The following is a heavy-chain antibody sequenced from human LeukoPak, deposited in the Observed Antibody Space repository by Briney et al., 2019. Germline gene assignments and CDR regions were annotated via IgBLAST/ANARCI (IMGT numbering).Heavy chain of an antibody. D-gene: IGHD6-13*01. CDR3: AVSSSWYLDY. CDR1: GFTFSSYW. V-gene: IGHV3-74*01. Sequence: GGSLRLSCAASGFTFSSYWMHWVRQAPGKGLVWVSRISSDGSSTSYADSVKGRFTISRDNAKNTLYLQVNSLRAEDTAVYYCAVSSSWYLDYWGQGTLVTVSS. CDR2: ISSDGSST. J-gene: IGHJ4*02.